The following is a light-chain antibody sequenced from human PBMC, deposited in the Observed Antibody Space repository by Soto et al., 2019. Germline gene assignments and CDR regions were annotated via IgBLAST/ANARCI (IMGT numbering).Light chain of an antibody. Sequence: DTVMTQSPDTLSLSPGERATLSCRASQSVSDNLAWYQQRPGQGPRLLIYGASTRATGIPARFSGSGSGTEFTLTISSLQSEDFALYYCQQYNTWPPTFGQGTKVDIK. J-gene: IGKJ1*01. V-gene: IGKV3-15*01. CDR3: QQYNTWPPT. CDR2: GAS. CDR1: QSVSDN.